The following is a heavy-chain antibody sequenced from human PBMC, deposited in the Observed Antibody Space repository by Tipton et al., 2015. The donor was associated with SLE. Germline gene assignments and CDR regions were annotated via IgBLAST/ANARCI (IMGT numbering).Heavy chain of an antibody. J-gene: IGHJ4*02. D-gene: IGHD3-10*01. CDR3: ARAPSFMVRRFTVYHFDS. V-gene: IGHV4-59*08. CDR1: GGSISSYY. CDR2: IYYSGST. Sequence: TLSLTCTVSGGSISSYYWSWIRQPPGKGLEWIGYIYYSGSTNYNPSLKSRVTISVDTSKSRFSLKVTSVTAADTAVYYCARAPSFMVRRFTVYHFDSWGQGTRVTVSS.